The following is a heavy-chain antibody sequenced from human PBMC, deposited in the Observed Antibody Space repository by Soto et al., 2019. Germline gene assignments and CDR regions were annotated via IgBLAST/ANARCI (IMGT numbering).Heavy chain of an antibody. CDR3: TTGPLRYFDWLFPSYYYYGMDV. D-gene: IGHD3-9*01. Sequence: EVQLVESGGGLVKPGGSLRLSCAASGFTFSNAWMNWVRQAPGKGLEWVGRIKSKTDGGTTDYAAPVKGRFTISRDDSKNTLYLQMNSLKTEDSAVYYCTTGPLRYFDWLFPSYYYYGMDVWGQGTTVTVSS. V-gene: IGHV3-15*07. CDR2: IKSKTDGGTT. CDR1: GFTFSNAW. J-gene: IGHJ6*02.